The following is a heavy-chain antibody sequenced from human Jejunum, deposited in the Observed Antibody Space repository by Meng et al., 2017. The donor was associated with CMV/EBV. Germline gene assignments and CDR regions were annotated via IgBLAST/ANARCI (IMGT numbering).Heavy chain of an antibody. D-gene: IGHD2-15*01. Sequence: ASGFTFRTYGMHWVRQAPGKGLEWVALIWYDEINEFYVDSVKGRFAISRDNSQNTVFLQMNSLRAEDTAVYYCARGDSQFLSAFDIWGQGTMVTVSS. J-gene: IGHJ3*02. V-gene: IGHV3-33*01. CDR2: IWYDEINE. CDR1: GFTFRTYG. CDR3: ARGDSQFLSAFDI.